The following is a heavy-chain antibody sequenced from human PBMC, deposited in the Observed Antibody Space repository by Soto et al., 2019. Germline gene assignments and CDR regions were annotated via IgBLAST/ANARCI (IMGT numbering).Heavy chain of an antibody. J-gene: IGHJ6*02. CDR3: ARDQVDRDTAMVSVSVRGMDV. CDR1: GYTFTSYY. CDR2: INPSGGST. Sequence: QVQLVQSGAEVKKPGASVKVSCKASGYTFTSYYMHWVRQAPGQGLEWMGIINPSGGSTSYAQKLQGRVTMTRATSTSTVYIELSSLRSEDTAVYYCARDQVDRDTAMVSVSVRGMDVWGQGTTVTVSS. V-gene: IGHV1-46*01. D-gene: IGHD5-18*01.